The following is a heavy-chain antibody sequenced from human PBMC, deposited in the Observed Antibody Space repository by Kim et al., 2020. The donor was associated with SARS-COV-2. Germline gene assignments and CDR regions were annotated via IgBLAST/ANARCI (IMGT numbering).Heavy chain of an antibody. Sequence: ASVKVSCKASGYTFTSYAMHWVRQAPGQRLEWMGWINAGNGNTKYSQKFQGRVTITRDTSASTAYMELSSLRSEDTAVYYCARERLQQLVIYYYYGMDVWGQGTTVTVSS. CDR2: INAGNGNT. CDR3: ARERLQQLVIYYYYGMDV. J-gene: IGHJ6*02. D-gene: IGHD6-13*01. V-gene: IGHV1-3*01. CDR1: GYTFTSYA.